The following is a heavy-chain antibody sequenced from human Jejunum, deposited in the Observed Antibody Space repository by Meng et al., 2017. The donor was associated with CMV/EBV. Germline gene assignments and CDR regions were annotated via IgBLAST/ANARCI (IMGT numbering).Heavy chain of an antibody. V-gene: IGHV3-48*03. D-gene: IGHD3-3*02. CDR3: ARLDLAAFYS. CDR2: ITGGGNTI. Sequence: CVASGFTFSSSEMNWVRQAPGQGLEWVAYITGGGNTIYYADSVKGRFTISRDNAKSSLYLQMNSLRAEDAAVYYCARLDLAAFYSWGQGALVTVSS. CDR1: GFTFSSSE. J-gene: IGHJ5*02.